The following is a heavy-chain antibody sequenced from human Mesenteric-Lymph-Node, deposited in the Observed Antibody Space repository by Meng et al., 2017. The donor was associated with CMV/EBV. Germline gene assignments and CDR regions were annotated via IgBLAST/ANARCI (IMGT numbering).Heavy chain of an antibody. CDR1: GFTFSSHW. CDR3: ASPCGEFNWFDP. CDR2: IKQDGSDT. D-gene: IGHD3-10*01. Sequence: GESLKISCAASGFTFSSHWMIWVRQAPGKGLEWVANIKQDGSDTHYVDSVKGRFTISRDNSKNTLYLQMNSLRAEDTAVYYCASPCGEFNWFDPWGQGTLVTVSS. J-gene: IGHJ5*02. V-gene: IGHV3-7*01.